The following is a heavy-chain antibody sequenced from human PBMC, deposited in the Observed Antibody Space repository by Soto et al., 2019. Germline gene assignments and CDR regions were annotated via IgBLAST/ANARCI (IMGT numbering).Heavy chain of an antibody. CDR3: ARRSSCWYFDY. J-gene: IGHJ4*02. CDR2: ISGSGGST. CDR1: GFTFSNYA. V-gene: IGHV3-23*01. Sequence: EVQLLESGGGLVQPGVSLRLSCAASGFTFSNYAMNWVRQAPGKGLEWVSVISGSGGSTYYADSVKGRFTISRDNSKNTLYPQMNRLRAEDTAVYYCARRSSCWYFDYWGQGTLVTVSS. D-gene: IGHD6-19*01.